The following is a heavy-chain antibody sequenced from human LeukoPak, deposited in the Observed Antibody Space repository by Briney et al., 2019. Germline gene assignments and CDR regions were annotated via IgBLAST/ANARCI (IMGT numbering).Heavy chain of an antibody. CDR3: ATRSYYYDSSGYE. CDR1: GGSISSSGYS. D-gene: IGHD3-22*01. J-gene: IGHJ4*02. V-gene: IGHV4-39*01. Sequence: SETLSLTCTVSGGSISSSGYSWGWIRQPPGKGLEWIGSIYYSGSTYYNPSLRSRVTISVDTSKNQFSLKLSAVTAADTAVYYCATRSYYYDSSGYEWGQGTLVTVSS. CDR2: IYYSGST.